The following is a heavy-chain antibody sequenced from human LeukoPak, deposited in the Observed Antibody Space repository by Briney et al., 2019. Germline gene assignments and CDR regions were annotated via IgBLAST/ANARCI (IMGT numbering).Heavy chain of an antibody. CDR3: ARSTPSNYGPVDMDV. CDR1: GFTFSTYD. J-gene: IGHJ6*03. V-gene: IGHV3-13*01. CDR2: IDTAADT. D-gene: IGHD4-17*01. Sequence: GGSLRLSCAASGFTFSTYDMHWVRHPTGKGLEWVSTIDTAADTFYADSVKGRFTISRENAKYSLYLHMNSLSAGDTAVYYCARSTPSNYGPVDMDVWGKGTTVTVSS.